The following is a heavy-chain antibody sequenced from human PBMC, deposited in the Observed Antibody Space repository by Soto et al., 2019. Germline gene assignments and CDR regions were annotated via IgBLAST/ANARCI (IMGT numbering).Heavy chain of an antibody. CDR2: ISTYNGDT. D-gene: IGHD3-3*01. J-gene: IGHJ4*02. CDR3: ARETSGQPDY. Sequence: QVQLLQSGAEVKKPGASVKVSCKASGYTFTNYGISWVRQAPGQGLEWMGWISTYNGDTNYARRLQGRVTVTTDTSTSTAYMELRSLTSDDTAMYYCARETSGQPDYWGQGILVTVSS. CDR1: GYTFTNYG. V-gene: IGHV1-18*01.